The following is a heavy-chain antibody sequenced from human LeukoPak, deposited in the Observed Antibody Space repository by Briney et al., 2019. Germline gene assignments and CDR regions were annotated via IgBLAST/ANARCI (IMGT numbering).Heavy chain of an antibody. CDR1: GGSFSGYY. CDR2: INHSGST. V-gene: IGHV4-34*01. CDR3: ARGPYTPYYHGSGSRRHDY. Sequence: PSETLSLTCAVYGGSFSGYYWSWIRQPPGKGLEWIGEINHSGSTNYNPSLKSRVTISVDTSKNQFSLKLSSVTAADTAVYYCARGPYTPYYHGSGSRRHDYWGQGTLVTVSS. J-gene: IGHJ4*02. D-gene: IGHD3-10*01.